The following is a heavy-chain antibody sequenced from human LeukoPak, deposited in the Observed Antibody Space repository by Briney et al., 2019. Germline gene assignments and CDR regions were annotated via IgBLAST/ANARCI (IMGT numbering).Heavy chain of an antibody. CDR2: IYPGDSDT. CDR1: GYSFTSYW. V-gene: IGHV5-51*01. D-gene: IGHD3-9*01. Sequence: GESLKISCKGSGYSFTSYWIGWVRPMPGKGLGWMGIIYPGDSDTRYSPSFQGQVTISADKSISTAYLQWSSLKASDTAMCYCARGDILTGYSPFDYWGQGTLVTVSS. J-gene: IGHJ4*02. CDR3: ARGDILTGYSPFDY.